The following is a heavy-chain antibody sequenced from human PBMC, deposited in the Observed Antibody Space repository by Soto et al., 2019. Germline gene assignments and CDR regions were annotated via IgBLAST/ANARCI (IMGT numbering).Heavy chain of an antibody. CDR3: ERDLVGLDY. D-gene: IGHD3-10*01. J-gene: IGHJ4*02. Sequence: PVGSLRLSCAASGFTFSSYGMHWVRQAPGKGLEWVAVIWYDGSNKYYADSVKGRFTISRDNSKNTLYLQMNSLRAEDTAVYYCERDLVGLDYWGQGTLVTVSS. CDR1: GFTFSSYG. CDR2: IWYDGSNK. V-gene: IGHV3-33*01.